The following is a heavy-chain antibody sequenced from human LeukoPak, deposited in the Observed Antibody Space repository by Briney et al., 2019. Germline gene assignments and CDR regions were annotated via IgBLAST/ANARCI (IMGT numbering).Heavy chain of an antibody. J-gene: IGHJ3*02. V-gene: IGHV1-18*01. CDR1: GYTFTTYG. D-gene: IGHD6-13*01. CDR3: ARDEGHSSSWYRWGAYAFDI. CDR2: ISAYNGNT. Sequence: ASVKVSCKASGYTFTTYGITWVRQAPGQGLEWMGWISAYNGNTNYAQKLQGRVTMTTDTSTSTAYMELRSLRSDDTAVYYCARDEGHSSSWYRWGAYAFDIWGQGTMVTVSS.